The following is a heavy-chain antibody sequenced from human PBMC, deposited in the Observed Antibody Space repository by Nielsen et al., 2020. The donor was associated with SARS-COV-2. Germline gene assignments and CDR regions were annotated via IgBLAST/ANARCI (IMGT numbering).Heavy chain of an antibody. J-gene: IGHJ3*02. CDR2: IYHSGRT. D-gene: IGHD3-16*01. Sequence: SATLSLTCAVSGGSISSGGYSWSWIRQPPGKGLEWIGYIYHSGRTYYNPSLKSRVTISVDRSKNQFSLKLSSVTVADTAVYYCARGGRITFGGADDAFDIWGQGTMVTVSS. CDR3: ARGGRITFGGADDAFDI. CDR1: GGSISSGGYS. V-gene: IGHV4-30-2*01.